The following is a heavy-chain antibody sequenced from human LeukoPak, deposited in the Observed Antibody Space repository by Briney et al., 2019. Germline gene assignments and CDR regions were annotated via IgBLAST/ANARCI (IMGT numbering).Heavy chain of an antibody. J-gene: IGHJ4*02. Sequence: GGSLRLSCAASGFTFSSYSMNWVRQAPGKGLEWVSSISSGSSYIYYADSVKGRFTISRDNAKNSLYLQMNSLRAEDTAVYYCARDQIGSSGWYLPDYWGQGTLVTVSS. V-gene: IGHV3-21*01. CDR1: GFTFSSYS. CDR3: ARDQIGSSGWYLPDY. CDR2: ISSGSSYI. D-gene: IGHD6-19*01.